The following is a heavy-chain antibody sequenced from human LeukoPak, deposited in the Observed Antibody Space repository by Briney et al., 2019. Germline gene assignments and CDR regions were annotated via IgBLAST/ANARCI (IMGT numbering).Heavy chain of an antibody. J-gene: IGHJ6*03. CDR1: GGSFSGYY. V-gene: IGHV4-34*01. CDR3: PRGPSSSWYRYYYYYMDV. D-gene: IGHD6-13*01. CDR2: INHSGST. Sequence: SETLSLTCAVYGGSFSGYYWSWIRQPPGKGLEWIGEINHSGSTNYNPSLKSRVTISVDTSKNKFSLKLSSVTAADTAVYYCPRGPSSSWYRYYYYYMDVWGKGTTVTVSS.